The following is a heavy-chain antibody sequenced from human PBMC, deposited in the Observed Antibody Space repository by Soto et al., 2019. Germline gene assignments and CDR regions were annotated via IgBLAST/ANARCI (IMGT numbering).Heavy chain of an antibody. CDR1: GFTFSNAW. CDR3: TTDRIMITFGGVIVSDY. V-gene: IGHV3-15*01. J-gene: IGHJ4*02. D-gene: IGHD3-16*02. CDR2: IKSKTDGGTT. Sequence: GGSLRLSCAASGFTFSNAWMSWVRQAPGKGLEWVGRIKSKTDGGTTDYAAPVKGRFTISRDDSKNTLYLQMNSLKTEDTAVYYCTTDRIMITFGGVIVSDYWGQGTLVTVSS.